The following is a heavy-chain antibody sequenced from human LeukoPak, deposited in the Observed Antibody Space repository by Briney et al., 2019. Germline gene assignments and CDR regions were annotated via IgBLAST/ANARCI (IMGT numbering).Heavy chain of an antibody. CDR1: GDSISSSSYY. CDR2: IYYSGST. J-gene: IGHJ2*01. CDR3: ARDRVAAAGYWYFDL. D-gene: IGHD6-13*01. V-gene: IGHV4-61*01. Sequence: SETLSLTCTVSGDSISSSSYYWGWIRQPPGKGLEWIGYIYYSGSTNYNPSLKSRVTISVDTSKNQFSLKLSSVTAADTAVYYCARDRVAAAGYWYFDLWGRGTLVTVSS.